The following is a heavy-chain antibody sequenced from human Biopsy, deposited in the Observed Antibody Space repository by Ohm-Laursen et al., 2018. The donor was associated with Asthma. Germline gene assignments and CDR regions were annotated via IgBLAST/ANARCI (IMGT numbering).Heavy chain of an antibody. J-gene: IGHJ6*02. Sequence: SLRLSCTASGFSFSNFAIHWVRQAPGKGLEWVGVISKDASTQGYADSVKGRFTMARDNSKNTLDLQMNSLREEDTAVYYCVRKIAARGGMGVWGQGTTVTVSS. V-gene: IGHV3-30*01. CDR1: GFSFSNFA. CDR3: VRKIAARGGMGV. CDR2: ISKDASTQ. D-gene: IGHD6-6*01.